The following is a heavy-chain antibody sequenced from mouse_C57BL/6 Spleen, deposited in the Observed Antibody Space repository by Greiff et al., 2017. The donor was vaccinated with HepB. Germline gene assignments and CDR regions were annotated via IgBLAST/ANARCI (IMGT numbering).Heavy chain of an antibody. Sequence: QVQLQQPGAELVRPGTSVKLSCKASGYTFTSYWMHWVKQRPGQGLEWIGVIDPSDSYTNYNQKFKGKATLTVDTSSSTAYMQLSSLTSEDSAVYYCAREGITTVVAEDYWGQGTTLTVSS. D-gene: IGHD1-1*01. CDR1: GYTFTSYW. J-gene: IGHJ2*01. CDR3: AREGITTVVAEDY. CDR2: IDPSDSYT. V-gene: IGHV1-59*01.